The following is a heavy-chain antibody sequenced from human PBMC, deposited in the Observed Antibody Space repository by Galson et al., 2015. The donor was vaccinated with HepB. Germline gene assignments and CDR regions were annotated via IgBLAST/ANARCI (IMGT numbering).Heavy chain of an antibody. CDR3: AKEMVGSSTSG. V-gene: IGHV3-30*18. Sequence: SLRLSCAASGFTFSSYGMHWVRQAPGKGLEWVAVISYDGSNKYYADSVKGRFTISRDNSKNTLYQQMNSLRAEDTAVYYCAKEMVGSSTSGWGQGTLVTVSS. CDR1: GFTFSSYG. J-gene: IGHJ4*02. CDR2: ISYDGSNK. D-gene: IGHD2-2*01.